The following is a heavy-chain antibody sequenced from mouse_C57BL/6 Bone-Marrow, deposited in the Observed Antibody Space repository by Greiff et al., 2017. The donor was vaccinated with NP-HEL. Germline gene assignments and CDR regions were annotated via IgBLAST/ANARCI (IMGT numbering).Heavy chain of an antibody. CDR2: INYDGSST. CDR3: ARDRYYGSSYGYFDV. V-gene: IGHV5-16*01. D-gene: IGHD1-1*01. J-gene: IGHJ1*03. CDR1: GFTFSDYY. Sequence: VESEGGLVQPGSSMKLSCTASGFTFSDYYMAWVRQVPEKGLEWVANINYDGSSTYYLDSLKSRFIISRDNAKNILYLQMSSLKSEDTATYYCARDRYYGSSYGYFDVWGTGTTVTVSS.